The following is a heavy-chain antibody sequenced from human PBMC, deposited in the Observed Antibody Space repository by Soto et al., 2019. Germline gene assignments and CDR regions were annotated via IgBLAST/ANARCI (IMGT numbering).Heavy chain of an antibody. CDR3: AYDPGYSLDY. CDR2: TYYRSKWYY. Sequence: SQTLSLTCVISGDSVSINSGAWNWIRQSPSRGLEWLGRTYYRSKWYYDYAESVKSRIIINPDTSKNQFSLQLKSVTPEDAAVYYCAYDPGYSLDYWGQGTLVTAPQ. CDR1: GDSVSINSGA. V-gene: IGHV6-1*01. J-gene: IGHJ4*02. D-gene: IGHD5-12*01.